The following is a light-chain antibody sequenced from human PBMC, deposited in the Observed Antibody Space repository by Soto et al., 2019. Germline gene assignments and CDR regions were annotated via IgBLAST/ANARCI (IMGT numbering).Light chain of an antibody. CDR1: QSVSSK. CDR2: DAS. V-gene: IGKV3-15*01. CDR3: QQYNNWPRAT. Sequence: EIAITQSPATLSVSPGERATLSCRASQSVSSKLAWYQQKPGQAPRLLIYDASTRANGIPARFSGSGSWTELTLTISSLQSEDFAVYYGQQYNNWPRATFGGGTKVDIK. J-gene: IGKJ4*01.